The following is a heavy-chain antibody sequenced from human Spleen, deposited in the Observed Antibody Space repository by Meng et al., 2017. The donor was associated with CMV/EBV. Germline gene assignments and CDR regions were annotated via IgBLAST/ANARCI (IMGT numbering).Heavy chain of an antibody. CDR1: GYTFTSYG. V-gene: IGHV1-69*05. CDR2: IIPMSNAA. D-gene: IGHD3-3*01. CDR3: ARAGCEWTTCFKYWYFDL. J-gene: IGHJ2*01. Sequence: SVKVSCKASGYTFTSYGISWVRQAPGQGLEWLGGIIPMSNAANYAQRFQGRVTISRDESTSTAYMELTSLTSEDTAVYYCARAGCEWTTCFKYWYFDLWGRGTLVTVSS.